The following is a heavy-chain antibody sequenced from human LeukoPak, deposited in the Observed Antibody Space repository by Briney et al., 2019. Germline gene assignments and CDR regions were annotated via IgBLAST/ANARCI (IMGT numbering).Heavy chain of an antibody. D-gene: IGHD3-9*01. CDR2: IYYTGST. J-gene: IGHJ5*02. CDR1: GGSISSYY. V-gene: IGHV4-59*01. Sequence: SETLSLTCTVSGGSISSYYWSWIRQPPGKGLEWIGYIYYTGSTNYNPSLKSRVTISVDTSKNQFSLKLSSVTAADTAVYYCARLSADFDWLLPTSWFDPWGQGTLVTVSS. CDR3: ARLSADFDWLLPTSWFDP.